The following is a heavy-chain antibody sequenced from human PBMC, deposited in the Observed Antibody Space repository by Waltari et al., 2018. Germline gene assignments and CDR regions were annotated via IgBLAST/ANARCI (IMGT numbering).Heavy chain of an antibody. CDR1: CFAVGRFD. CDR3: AREPGYSYDNFDY. Sequence: VQLVESGGGLVQPGGSLRLSCAASCFAVGRFDMNVVRQAPGKGLELVSYISSSGSTIYYPDSVKGRFTISRDNAKNSLFLQMNSLRAEDTAVYYCAREPGYSYDNFDYWGQGTLVTVSS. J-gene: IGHJ4*02. CDR2: ISSSGSTI. V-gene: IGHV3-48*03. D-gene: IGHD5-18*01.